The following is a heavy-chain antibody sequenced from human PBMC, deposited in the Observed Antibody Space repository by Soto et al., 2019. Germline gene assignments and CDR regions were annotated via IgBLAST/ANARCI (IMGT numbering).Heavy chain of an antibody. Sequence: GGSLRLSCAASGFSFSDYSMNWVRQAPGKGLEWVSGISGSGGGAYYADSVKGRFTISRDNSKNTLYLQMNSLRAEDTAVYYCAKDYGEGAFDIWGQGTMVTVSS. D-gene: IGHD3-10*01. CDR1: GFSFSDYS. J-gene: IGHJ3*02. CDR3: AKDYGEGAFDI. CDR2: ISGSGGGA. V-gene: IGHV3-23*01.